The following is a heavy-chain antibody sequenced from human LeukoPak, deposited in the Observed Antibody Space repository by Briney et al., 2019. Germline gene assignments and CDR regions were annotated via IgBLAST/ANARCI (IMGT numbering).Heavy chain of an antibody. CDR3: ARSGATQATRPGRDY. CDR1: GGTFSSYT. D-gene: IGHD3-10*01. Sequence: SVKVSCKASGGTFSSYTISWVRQAPGQGLEWMGRIIPILGIANYAQKFQGRVTITADKSTSTAYMELSSLRSEDTAVYYCARSGATQATRPGRDYRGQGTLVTVSS. V-gene: IGHV1-69*02. CDR2: IIPILGIA. J-gene: IGHJ4*02.